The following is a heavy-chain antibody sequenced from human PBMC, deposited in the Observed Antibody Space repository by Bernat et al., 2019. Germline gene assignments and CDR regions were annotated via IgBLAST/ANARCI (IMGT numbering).Heavy chain of an antibody. CDR3: TRYGLGPHL. D-gene: IGHD3-16*01. CDR1: GGSISSGDYY. J-gene: IGHJ4*02. V-gene: IGHV4-30-4*01. Sequence: QVQLQESGPGLVKPSQTLSLTCTVSGGSISSGDYYWSWVRQPPGKGLEWIGYIRYSGSTYYNPSLKSRVTISIDTSKSQFSLRLSSVTAADTALYDCTRYGLGPHLWGQGTLVTVSS. CDR2: IRYSGST.